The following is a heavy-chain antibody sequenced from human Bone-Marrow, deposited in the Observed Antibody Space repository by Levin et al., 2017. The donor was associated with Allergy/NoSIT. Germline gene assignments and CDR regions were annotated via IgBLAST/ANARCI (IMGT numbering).Heavy chain of an antibody. D-gene: IGHD5-18*01. CDR3: ARGRTAMVSY. CDR2: IYSGGST. Sequence: GESLKISCAASGFTVSSNYMSWVRQAPGKGLEWVSVIYSGGSTYYADSVKGRFTISRDNSKNTLYLQMNSLRAEDTAVYYCARGRTAMVSYWGQGTLVTVSS. J-gene: IGHJ4*02. V-gene: IGHV3-66*02. CDR1: GFTVSSNY.